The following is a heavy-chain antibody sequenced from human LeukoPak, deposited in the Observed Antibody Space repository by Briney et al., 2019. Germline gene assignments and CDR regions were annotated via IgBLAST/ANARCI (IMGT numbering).Heavy chain of an antibody. CDR3: AREGGSMALFDS. Sequence: SETLSLTCTVSGGSISSYYWSRIRQPAGKGLEWIGRIYTSGSTNHNPSLKSRVTMSVDTSQNQFSLKLSSVTAADTAVYYCAREGGSMALFDSWGQGTLVTVSS. V-gene: IGHV4-4*07. J-gene: IGHJ4*02. CDR2: IYTSGST. CDR1: GGSISSYY. D-gene: IGHD2/OR15-2a*01.